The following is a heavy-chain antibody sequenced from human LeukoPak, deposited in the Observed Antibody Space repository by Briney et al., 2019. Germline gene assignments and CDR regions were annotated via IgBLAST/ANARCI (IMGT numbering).Heavy chain of an antibody. Sequence: PGGSLRLSCAASGFTFSSYAMSWVRQAPGKGLEWVSAISGSGGSTYYADSVKGRFTISRDNSKNTLYLQMNSLRAEDTAVYYCRSSSWSRNHYYYYGMDVWGQGTTVTVSS. J-gene: IGHJ6*02. CDR1: GFTFSSYA. CDR2: ISGSGGST. CDR3: RSSSWSRNHYYYYGMDV. D-gene: IGHD6-13*01. V-gene: IGHV3-23*01.